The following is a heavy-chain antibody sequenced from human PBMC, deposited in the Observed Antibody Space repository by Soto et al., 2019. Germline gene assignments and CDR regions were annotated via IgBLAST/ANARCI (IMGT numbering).Heavy chain of an antibody. CDR2: ISYDGSNK. CDR1: GFTFSSYA. Sequence: QVQLVESGGGVVQPGRSLRLSCAASGFTFSSYAMHWVRQAPGKGLEWVAVISYDGSNKYYADSVKGRFTISRDNSKNTLYLQMNSLRAEDTVVYYCARDRHDSSGYYYGGFDGYFDLWGRGTLVTVSS. D-gene: IGHD3-22*01. CDR3: ARDRHDSSGYYYGGFDGYFDL. V-gene: IGHV3-30-3*01. J-gene: IGHJ2*01.